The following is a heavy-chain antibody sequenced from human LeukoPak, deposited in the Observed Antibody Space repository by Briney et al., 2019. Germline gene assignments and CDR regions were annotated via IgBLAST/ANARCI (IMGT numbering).Heavy chain of an antibody. D-gene: IGHD2-15*01. J-gene: IGHJ4*02. Sequence: PGRSLRLSCAASGFTFPAHGMHWVPQTPGKGLEWLALIWAGGSNYFYPDSTRGRFTISRDNSKNMVYLQMNSLRAEDTAVYYCARDLGSCSGDACYSSYFDSWGQGTLVAVSS. CDR1: GFTFPAHG. CDR3: ARDLGSCSGDACYSSYFDS. V-gene: IGHV3-33*01. CDR2: IWAGGSNY.